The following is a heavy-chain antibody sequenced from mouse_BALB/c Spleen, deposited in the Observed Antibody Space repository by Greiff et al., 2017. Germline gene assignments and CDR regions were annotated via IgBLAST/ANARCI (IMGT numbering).Heavy chain of an antibody. J-gene: IGHJ2*01. Sequence: EVKLMESGGGLVKLGGSLKLSCAASGFTFSSYYMSWVRQTPEKRLELVAAINSNGGSTYYPDTVKGRFTISRDNAKNTLYLQMSSLKSEDTALYYCARRGGNYGRYYFDYWGQGTTLTVSS. CDR3: ARRGGNYGRYYFDY. CDR2: INSNGGST. V-gene: IGHV5-6-2*01. CDR1: GFTFSSYY. D-gene: IGHD2-1*01.